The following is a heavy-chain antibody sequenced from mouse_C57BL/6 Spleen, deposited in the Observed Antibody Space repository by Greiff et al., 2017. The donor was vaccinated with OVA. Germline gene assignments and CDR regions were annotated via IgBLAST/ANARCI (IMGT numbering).Heavy chain of an antibody. Sequence: QVQLKESGAELVRPGASVTLSCKASGYTFTDYEMHWVKQTPVHGLEWIGAIDPETGGTAYNQKFKGKAILTADKSSSTAYMELRSLTSEDSAVYYCTRELSNYVYYAMDYWGQGTSVTVSS. V-gene: IGHV1-15*01. CDR3: TRELSNYVYYAMDY. J-gene: IGHJ4*01. D-gene: IGHD2-5*01. CDR2: IDPETGGT. CDR1: GYTFTDYE.